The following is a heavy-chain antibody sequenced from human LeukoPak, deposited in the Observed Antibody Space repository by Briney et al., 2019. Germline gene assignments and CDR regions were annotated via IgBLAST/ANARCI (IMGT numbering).Heavy chain of an antibody. D-gene: IGHD6-13*01. J-gene: IGHJ4*02. CDR3: AKTSSWYRRHVHY. Sequence: GGSLRLSCAASGFSFDDYAMLWVRQGPGKGLEWVSLISGDGGSTYYGDSVKGRFTISRDNSKNSLSLEMDSLRTEDTGLYYCAKTSSWYRRHVHYWGQGTRVTVSS. CDR2: ISGDGGST. V-gene: IGHV3-43*02. CDR1: GFSFDDYA.